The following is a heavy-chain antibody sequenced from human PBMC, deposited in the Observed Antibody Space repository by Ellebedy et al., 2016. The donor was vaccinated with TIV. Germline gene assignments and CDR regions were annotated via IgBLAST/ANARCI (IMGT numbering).Heavy chain of an antibody. V-gene: IGHV1-69*13. J-gene: IGHJ2*01. D-gene: IGHD4/OR15-4a*01. CDR3: ARDSGANFLGLSFGL. CDR2: IIPMFGKA. Sequence: AASVKVSCKASGGTFSSYAISWVRQAPGQGLEWMGGIIPMFGKANYAQKFQGRVTITADESTSTAYMELSSLRSEDKAGYYCARDSGANFLGLSFGLWGRGTLVTVSS. CDR1: GGTFSSYA.